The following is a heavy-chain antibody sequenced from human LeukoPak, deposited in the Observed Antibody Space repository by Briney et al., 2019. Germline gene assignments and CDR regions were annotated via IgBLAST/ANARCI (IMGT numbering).Heavy chain of an antibody. Sequence: PSETLSLTCTVSGGSISSGGYYWSWIRQHPGKGLEWIGYIYYSGSTYYSPSLKSRVTISVDTSKNQFSLKLSSVTAADTAVYYCARGAHIVVVPAAATGDWFDPWGQGTLVTVSS. D-gene: IGHD2-2*01. CDR1: GGSISSGGYY. V-gene: IGHV4-31*03. J-gene: IGHJ5*02. CDR3: ARGAHIVVVPAAATGDWFDP. CDR2: IYYSGST.